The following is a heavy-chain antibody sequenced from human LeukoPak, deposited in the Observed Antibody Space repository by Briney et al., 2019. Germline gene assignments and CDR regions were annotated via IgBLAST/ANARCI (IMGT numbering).Heavy chain of an antibody. CDR1: GFTFSSYS. CDR3: ARERLQRQNWFDP. CDR2: ISSSSSYI. Sequence: GGSLRLSCAASGFTFSSYSMNWVRQAPGKGLEWVSSISSSSSYIYYADSVKGRFTISRDNAKNSLYLQMNSLRAEDTAVYYCARERLQRQNWFDPWGQGTLVTVSS. J-gene: IGHJ5*02. V-gene: IGHV3-21*01. D-gene: IGHD4-11*01.